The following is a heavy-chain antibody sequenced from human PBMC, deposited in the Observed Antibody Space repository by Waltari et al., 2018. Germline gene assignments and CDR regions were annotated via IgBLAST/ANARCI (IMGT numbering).Heavy chain of an antibody. CDR3: KITMIAVDAFDV. CDR2: IRSKRYGGAT. D-gene: IGHD3-22*01. Sequence: EVQLVESGGGLVQPGRSLRLSCTASGFNFGDYSMSWVRQGPGKGLEWVAFIRSKRYGGATEYAASVEGRFTISREDAKSVAYLQMSSLKTEDTGVYFCKITMIAVDAFDVWGQGTMVTVSS. CDR1: GFNFGDYS. V-gene: IGHV3-49*04. J-gene: IGHJ3*01.